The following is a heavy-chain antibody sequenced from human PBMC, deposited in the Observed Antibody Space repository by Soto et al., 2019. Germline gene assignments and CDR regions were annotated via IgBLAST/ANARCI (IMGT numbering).Heavy chain of an antibody. J-gene: IGHJ4*02. CDR2: VYWNDDK. V-gene: IGHV2-5*01. Sequence: SGPTLGEPTQTXTLTCTVSGFSLSTIGVGVGWIRQPPGKALEWLAIVYWNDDKRYSPSLENRLTIARDASKNQVVLTMTNMDPVDTATYYCAHRHFNKVAYFDFWGQGTLVTVSS. CDR3: AHRHFNKVAYFDF. CDR1: GFSLSTIGVG.